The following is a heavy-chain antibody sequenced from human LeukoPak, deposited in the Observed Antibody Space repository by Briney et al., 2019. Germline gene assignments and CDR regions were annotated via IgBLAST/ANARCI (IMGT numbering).Heavy chain of an antibody. CDR1: GYTFTSYG. Sequence: ASVKVSCKASGYTFTSYGISWVRQAPGQGLEWMGWISAYNGNPNYAQKLQGRVTMTTDTSTSTAYMELRSLRSDDTAVYYCARDADPGEPNYYYYGMDVWGQGTTVTVSS. D-gene: IGHD7-27*01. CDR3: ARDADPGEPNYYYYGMDV. CDR2: ISAYNGNP. V-gene: IGHV1-18*01. J-gene: IGHJ6*02.